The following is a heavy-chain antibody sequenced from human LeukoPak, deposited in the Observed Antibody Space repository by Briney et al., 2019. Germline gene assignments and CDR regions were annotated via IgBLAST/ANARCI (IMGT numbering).Heavy chain of an antibody. CDR3: ARAIGDDDEGY. D-gene: IGHD1-1*01. CDR2: ISSSRTYI. Sequence: PGGSLRLSCAASGFTFNRHWMHWVRQAPGKGLEWVSSISSSRTYIYYADSVRGRFTISRDNTKNSLLLQMDSLRVEDTAVYYCARAIGDDDEGYWGQGTLVTVSS. CDR1: GFTFNRHW. J-gene: IGHJ4*02. V-gene: IGHV3-21*01.